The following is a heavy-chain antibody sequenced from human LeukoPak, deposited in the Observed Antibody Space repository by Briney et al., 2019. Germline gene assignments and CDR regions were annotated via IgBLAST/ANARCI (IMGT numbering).Heavy chain of an antibody. D-gene: IGHD6-13*01. CDR1: GASFSSSTYY. Sequence: SETLSLTCTVSGASFSSSTYYWGWIRQPPGKGLEWIGSIYYSGSTYYNPSLKSRVTMSVDTSKNQFSLKLSSVTAADTAVYYCARDSAAGTFTQHYYYYYYMDVWGKGTTVTVSS. CDR2: IYYSGST. CDR3: ARDSAAGTFTQHYYYYYYMDV. J-gene: IGHJ6*03. V-gene: IGHV4-39*07.